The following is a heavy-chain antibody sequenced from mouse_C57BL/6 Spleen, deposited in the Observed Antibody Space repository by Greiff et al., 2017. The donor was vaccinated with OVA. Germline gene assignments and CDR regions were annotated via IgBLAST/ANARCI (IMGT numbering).Heavy chain of an antibody. CDR3: ARSDGLYAMDY. D-gene: IGHD2-3*01. CDR2: IHPNSGST. J-gene: IGHJ4*01. Sequence: VQLQQSGAELVKPGASVKLSCKASGYTFTSYWMHWVKQRPGQGLEWIGMIHPNSGSTNYNEKFKSKATLTVDKSSSTAYMQLSSLTSEDSAVYYCARSDGLYAMDYWGQGTSVTVSS. CDR1: GYTFTSYW. V-gene: IGHV1-64*01.